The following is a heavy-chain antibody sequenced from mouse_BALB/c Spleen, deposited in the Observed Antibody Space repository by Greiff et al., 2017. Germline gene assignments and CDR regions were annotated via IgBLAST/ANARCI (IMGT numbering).Heavy chain of an antibody. J-gene: IGHJ2*01. CDR3: ARLPITTVVATNYCDY. Sequence: EVQLVESGGGLVKPGGSLKLSCAASGFAFSSYDMSWVRQTPEKRLEWVAYISSGGGSTYYPDTVKGRFTISRDNAKNTLYLQMSSLKSEDTAMYYCARLPITTVVATNYCDYWGQGTTLTVSS. CDR2: ISSGGGST. CDR1: GFAFSSYD. V-gene: IGHV5-12-1*01. D-gene: IGHD1-1*01.